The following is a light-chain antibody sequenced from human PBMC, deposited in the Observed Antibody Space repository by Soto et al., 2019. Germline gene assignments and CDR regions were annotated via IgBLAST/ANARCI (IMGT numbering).Light chain of an antibody. CDR1: SSDFGGYNY. V-gene: IGLV2-11*01. CDR3: CSDAGSFYV. CDR2: DVS. Sequence: QSALTQPRSVSGSPGQSVTISCTGTSSDFGGYNYVSWYQQHPGKAPKLMIYDVSERPSGVPDRFSGSKSGNTASLTISGLQAEDEADYYCCSDAGSFYVFGTGTQLTVL. J-gene: IGLJ1*01.